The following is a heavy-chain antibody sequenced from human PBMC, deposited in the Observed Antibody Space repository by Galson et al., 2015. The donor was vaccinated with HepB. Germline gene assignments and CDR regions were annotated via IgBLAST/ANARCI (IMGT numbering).Heavy chain of an antibody. Sequence: SLRLSCAASGFTFSNAWMSWVRQAPGKGLEWVGRIKSKTDGGTTDYAAPVKGRFTISRDDSKNTLYLQMNSLKTEDTAVYYCTTLVYGSGSPDSIRNYYYYGMDVWGQGTTVTVSS. CDR1: GFTFSNAW. D-gene: IGHD3-10*01. CDR3: TTLVYGSGSPDSIRNYYYYGMDV. J-gene: IGHJ6*02. V-gene: IGHV3-15*01. CDR2: IKSKTDGGTT.